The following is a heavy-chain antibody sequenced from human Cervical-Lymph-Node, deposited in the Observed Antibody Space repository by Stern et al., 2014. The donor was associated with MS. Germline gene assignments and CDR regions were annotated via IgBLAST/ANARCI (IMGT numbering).Heavy chain of an antibody. D-gene: IGHD3-22*01. CDR3: AAEPMYYSDSVGAFDI. V-gene: IGHV1-58*01. CDR1: GFTFTSSA. Sequence: QLVESGPEVKKPGTSVKVSCKASGFTFTSSAVQWVRQARGQRLELIGCVVVGSGNTNYAQKFQERVTITRDMSTSTAYMELSSLRSEDTAVYYCAAEPMYYSDSVGAFDIWGQGTMVTVSS. CDR2: VVVGSGNT. J-gene: IGHJ3*02.